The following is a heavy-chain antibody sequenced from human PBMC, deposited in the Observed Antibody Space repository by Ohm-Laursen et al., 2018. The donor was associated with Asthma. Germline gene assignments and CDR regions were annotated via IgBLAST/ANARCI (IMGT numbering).Heavy chain of an antibody. J-gene: IGHJ4*02. CDR3: ARDSRGWVTVTTSSYFDY. V-gene: IGHV3-30-3*01. CDR1: GFTFSNFA. Sequence: SLRLSCAASGFTFSNFAMHWVRQAPGKGLEWVSIITSDGSWTSYADSVKGRFTISRDNSKNTLYLQMNSLRAEDTAVYYCARDSRGWVTVTTSSYFDYWGQGTLVTVSS. CDR2: ITSDGSWT. D-gene: IGHD4-17*01.